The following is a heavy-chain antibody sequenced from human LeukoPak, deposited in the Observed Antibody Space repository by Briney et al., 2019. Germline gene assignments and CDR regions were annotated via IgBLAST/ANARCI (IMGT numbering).Heavy chain of an antibody. CDR1: GFTFSSYA. CDR2: ISGSGTVT. CDR3: AKTSVGGGRIIGSGYFDN. J-gene: IGHJ4*02. V-gene: IGHV3-23*01. Sequence: GGSLRLSCAASGFTFSSYAMNWVRQAPGKGLEWVSIISGSGTVTYYADSVKGRFTISRDNSKNTLYLQMNSLRAEDTAVYYCAKTSVGGGRIIGSGYFDNWGQGTLVTVSS. D-gene: IGHD2-15*01.